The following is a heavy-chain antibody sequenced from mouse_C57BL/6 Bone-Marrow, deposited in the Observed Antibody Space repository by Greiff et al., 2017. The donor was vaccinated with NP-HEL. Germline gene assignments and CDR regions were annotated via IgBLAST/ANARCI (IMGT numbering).Heavy chain of an antibody. J-gene: IGHJ4*01. CDR2: ISYSGST. Sequence: EVKLVESGPGLAKPSQTLSLPCSVTGYSITSDYWNWIRKFPGNKLEYMGYISYSGSTYYNPSLKSRISITRDTSKNQYYLQLNSVTTEDTATYYCARSPLWLRRNYYAMDYWGQGNSVTVSS. CDR1: GYSITSDY. CDR3: ARSPLWLRRNYYAMDY. D-gene: IGHD2-2*01. V-gene: IGHV3-8*01.